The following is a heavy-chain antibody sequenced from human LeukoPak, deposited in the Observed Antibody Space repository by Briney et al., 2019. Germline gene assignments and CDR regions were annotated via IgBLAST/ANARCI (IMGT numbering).Heavy chain of an antibody. CDR1: GFTFSSYA. CDR2: ISGNSGST. CDR3: AKEVVVVPAAGHYFDY. V-gene: IGHV3-23*01. Sequence: GGSLRLSCAASGFTFSSYAMSWVRQTPGKGLEWVSSISGNSGSTHYADSVKGRFTISRDNSKNTLYLQMNSLRAEDTAVYYCAKEVVVVPAAGHYFDYWGQGTLVTVSS. D-gene: IGHD2-2*01. J-gene: IGHJ4*02.